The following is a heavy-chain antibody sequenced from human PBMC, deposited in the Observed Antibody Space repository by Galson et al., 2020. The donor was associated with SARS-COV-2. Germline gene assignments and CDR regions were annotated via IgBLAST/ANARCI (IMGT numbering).Heavy chain of an antibody. Sequence: SVKVSCKASGGTISNKRITWVRQAPGQGLEWMGNITPPFPLPNYAQRFQGRITIIADESTNTAYLELNSLRSEDTAVYYCATGLEAAAGGPWFDPWGQGTLVTVSS. V-gene: IGHV1-69*02. J-gene: IGHJ5*02. CDR1: GGTISNKR. CDR2: ITPPFPLP. D-gene: IGHD6-13*01. CDR3: ATGLEAAAGGPWFDP.